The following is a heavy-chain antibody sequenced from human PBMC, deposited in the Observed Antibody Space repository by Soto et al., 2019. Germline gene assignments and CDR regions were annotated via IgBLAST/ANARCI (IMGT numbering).Heavy chain of an antibody. CDR2: IVVGSGNT. CDR1: GFTFTSSA. D-gene: IGHD3-22*01. V-gene: IGHV1-58*01. Sequence: ASVKVSCKASGFTFTSSAVQWVRQARGQRLEWIGWIVVGSGNTNYAQKFQERVTITRDMSTSTAYMELSSLRSEDTAVYYCAADIYYHDSSGYWHPFDYWGQGTLVTVSS. CDR3: AADIYYHDSSGYWHPFDY. J-gene: IGHJ4*02.